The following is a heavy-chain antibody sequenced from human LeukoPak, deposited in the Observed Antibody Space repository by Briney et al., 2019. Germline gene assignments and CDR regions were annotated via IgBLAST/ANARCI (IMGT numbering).Heavy chain of an antibody. D-gene: IGHD3-22*01. CDR2: IWYDGSNK. CDR1: GFTFRSYG. J-gene: IGHJ4*02. CDR3: ARAHYYDSSFGDY. Sequence: GGSLRLSCAASGFTFRSYGMHWVRQAPGKGLEWVALIWYDGSNKYYADSVKGRFTVSTDNSKNTLYLQMNSLRDEDTAVYYCARAHYYDSSFGDYWGQGTLVTVSS. V-gene: IGHV3-33*01.